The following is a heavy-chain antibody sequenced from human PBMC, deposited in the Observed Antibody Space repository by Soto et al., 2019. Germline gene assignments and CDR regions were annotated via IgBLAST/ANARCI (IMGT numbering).Heavy chain of an antibody. CDR3: ARVLVLNSWYFDL. V-gene: IGHV4-59*01. D-gene: IGHD6-13*01. Sequence: QVQLQESGPGLVKPSETLSLTCTVSGGSISSYYWSWIRQPPGKGLEWIGYIYYSGSTNYNPSLKSRVTISVDTSKTQFSLKLSSVTDADTAVYYCARVLVLNSWYFDLWGRGTLVTVSS. CDR1: GGSISSYY. CDR2: IYYSGST. J-gene: IGHJ2*01.